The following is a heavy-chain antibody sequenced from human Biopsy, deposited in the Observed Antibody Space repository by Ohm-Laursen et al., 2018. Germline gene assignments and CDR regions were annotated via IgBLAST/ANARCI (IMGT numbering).Heavy chain of an antibody. CDR1: GFIFSTYT. Sequence: SLRLSCAASGFIFSTYTMNWVRQAPGEGLEWVSSIRSRSSDIYYADSVKGRFTISRDNAKNSLFLHMNSLRAEDTALYYCARIFLVGVTPGYGMDVWGQGTTVTVSS. CDR2: IRSRSSDI. D-gene: IGHD1-26*01. V-gene: IGHV3-21*01. J-gene: IGHJ6*02. CDR3: ARIFLVGVTPGYGMDV.